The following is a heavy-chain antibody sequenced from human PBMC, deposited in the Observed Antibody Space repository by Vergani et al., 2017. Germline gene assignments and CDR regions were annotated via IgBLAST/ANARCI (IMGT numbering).Heavy chain of an antibody. CDR1: GGSFSGYY. J-gene: IGHJ6*02. V-gene: IGHV4-34*01. CDR2: INHSGST. D-gene: IGHD3-10*01. Sequence: QVQLQQWGAGLLKPSETLSLTCAVYGGSFSGYYWSWIRQPPGKGLEWIGEINHSGSTNYNPSLKSRVTISVDTSKNQFSLKLSSVTAADTAVYYCASVRLLWFGEGGGINGMDVWGQGTTVTVSS. CDR3: ASVRLLWFGEGGGINGMDV.